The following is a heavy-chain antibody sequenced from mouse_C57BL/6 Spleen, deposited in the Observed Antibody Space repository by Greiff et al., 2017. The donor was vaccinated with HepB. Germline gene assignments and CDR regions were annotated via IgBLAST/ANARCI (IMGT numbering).Heavy chain of an antibody. J-gene: IGHJ2*01. D-gene: IGHD1-1*01. Sequence: EVQLQQSGPELVKPGASVKMSCKASGYTFTDYNMHWVKQSHGKSLEWIGYINPNNGGTSYNQKFKGKATLTVNKSSSTAYMELRSLTSEDSAVYYCASLFITTVGVDYWGQGTTLTVSS. V-gene: IGHV1-22*01. CDR2: INPNNGGT. CDR3: ASLFITTVGVDY. CDR1: GYTFTDYN.